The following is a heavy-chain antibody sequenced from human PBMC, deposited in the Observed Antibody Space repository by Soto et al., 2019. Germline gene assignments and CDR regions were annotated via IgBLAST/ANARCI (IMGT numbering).Heavy chain of an antibody. J-gene: IGHJ5*02. V-gene: IGHV1-69*13. D-gene: IGHD6-13*01. CDR1: GGTFSSYA. Sequence: SVKVSCKASGGTFSSYAISWVRQAPGQGLEWMGGIIPIFGTANYAQKFQGRVTITADESTSTAYMELSSLRSEDTAVYYCAREVNGQIAAAGTYKWFDPWGQGTLVTVSS. CDR3: AREVNGQIAAAGTYKWFDP. CDR2: IIPIFGTA.